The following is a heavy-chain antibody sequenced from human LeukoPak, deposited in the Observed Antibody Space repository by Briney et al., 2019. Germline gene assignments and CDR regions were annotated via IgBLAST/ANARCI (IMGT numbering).Heavy chain of an antibody. CDR2: IYTSGST. Sequence: SQTLSLTCTVSGGSISSGSYYWSWIRQPAGKGLEWIGRIYTSGSTNYNPSLKSRVTISVDTSKNQFSLKLSSVTAADTAVYYCASDYFTGGGYFDYWGQGTLVIVSS. V-gene: IGHV4-61*02. CDR3: ASDYFTGGGYFDY. J-gene: IGHJ4*02. D-gene: IGHD2/OR15-2a*01. CDR1: GGSISSGSYY.